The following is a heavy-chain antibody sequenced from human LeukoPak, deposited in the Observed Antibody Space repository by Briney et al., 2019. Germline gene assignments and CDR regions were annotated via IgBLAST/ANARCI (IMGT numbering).Heavy chain of an antibody. J-gene: IGHJ6*03. V-gene: IGHV4-59*01. CDR2: IYYSGST. CDR1: GGSISNYY. D-gene: IGHD6-6*01. Sequence: RTSETLSLTCTVSGGSISNYYWSWIRQPPGKGLEWIGYIYYSGSTKYNHSLKSRVTISVDTSKNQFSLRLSPVTAADTAVYYCARDWGVSARPGYMDVWGKGTTVTVSS. CDR3: ARDWGVSARPGYMDV.